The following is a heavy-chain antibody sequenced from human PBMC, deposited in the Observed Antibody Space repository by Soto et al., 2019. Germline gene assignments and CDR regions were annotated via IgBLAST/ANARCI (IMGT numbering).Heavy chain of an antibody. CDR2: INHSGST. Sequence: QVQLQQWGAGLLKPSETLSLTCAVYGGSFSGYYWSWIRQPPGKGLEWIGEINHSGSTNYNPSLKSRVTISVDTSKNQFSLKLSSVTAADTAVYYCARGYYGSGSSYWGQGTLVTVSS. V-gene: IGHV4-34*01. CDR1: GGSFSGYY. CDR3: ARGYYGSGSSY. J-gene: IGHJ4*02. D-gene: IGHD3-10*01.